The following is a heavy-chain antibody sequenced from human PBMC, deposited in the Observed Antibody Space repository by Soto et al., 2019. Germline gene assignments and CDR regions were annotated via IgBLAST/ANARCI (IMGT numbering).Heavy chain of an antibody. D-gene: IGHD2-15*01. V-gene: IGHV1-46*01. Sequence: GASVKVSCKASGYTFTSYYMHWVRQAPGQGLEWMGIINPSGGSTSYAQKFQGRVTMTRDTSTSTVYMELSSLRSEDTAVYYCATTPTGYCSGGSCPKDDYYYGMDVWGQGTTVTVSS. CDR2: INPSGGST. J-gene: IGHJ6*02. CDR3: ATTPTGYCSGGSCPKDDYYYGMDV. CDR1: GYTFTSYY.